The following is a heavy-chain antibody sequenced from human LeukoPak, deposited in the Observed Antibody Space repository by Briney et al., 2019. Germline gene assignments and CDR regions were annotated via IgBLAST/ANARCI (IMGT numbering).Heavy chain of an antibody. CDR2: ISGSGGST. J-gene: IGHJ4*02. CDR3: AKAAAAPGFDF. V-gene: IGHV3-23*01. Sequence: GGSLRLSCAASGFTFNNFPMSWVRQAPGKGLEWVSSISGSGGSTYYADSVKGRFTISRDNSKNTIYLQMNSLRAEDTALYYCAKAAAAPGFDFWGQGTLVTVSS. CDR1: GFTFNNFP. D-gene: IGHD6-13*01.